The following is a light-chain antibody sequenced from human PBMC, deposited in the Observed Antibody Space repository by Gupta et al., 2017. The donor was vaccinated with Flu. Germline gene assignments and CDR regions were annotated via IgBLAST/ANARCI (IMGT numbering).Light chain of an antibody. V-gene: IGKV1-5*03. CDR3: QQDNSYPST. J-gene: IGKJ1*01. CDR1: QSISSW. Sequence: DIQMTQSPSTVSASVGDRVTIPCRASQSISSWLAWYQQKPGKAPKLLIYKASSLESGVPSRFSGSGSGTEFTLTISSLQPDDFATYYCQQDNSYPSTFGQGTKVEIK. CDR2: KAS.